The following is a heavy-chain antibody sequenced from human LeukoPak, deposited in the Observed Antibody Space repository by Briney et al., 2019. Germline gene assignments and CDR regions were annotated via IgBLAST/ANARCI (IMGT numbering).Heavy chain of an antibody. Sequence: PSETLSVTCAVYGESFSGYFWNWIRQPPGKGLEWIGEINHSGSTSNHNPSLKRRVTMSVDTFKNQFSLKLSSVTAAETAVYCCARKSGYARDCWGQGSLVSVSS. CDR3: ARKSGYARDC. CDR1: GESFSGYF. V-gene: IGHV4-34*01. D-gene: IGHD5-12*01. J-gene: IGHJ4*02. CDR2: INHSGSTS.